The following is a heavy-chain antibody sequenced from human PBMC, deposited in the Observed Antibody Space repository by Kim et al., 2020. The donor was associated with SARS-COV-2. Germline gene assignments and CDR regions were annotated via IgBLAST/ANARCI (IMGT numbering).Heavy chain of an antibody. D-gene: IGHD6-19*01. CDR2: IYSGGSST. J-gene: IGHJ4*02. CDR1: GFTFSSYA. CDR3: AKLDGGGWYSYAHFDY. Sequence: GGSLRLSCAASGFTFSSYAMSWVRQAPGKGLEWVSVIYSGGSSTYYADTVKGRFTISRDNSKNTLYLQMNSLRAEDTAVYYCAKLDGGGWYSYAHFDYWGQGTLVTVSS. V-gene: IGHV3-23*03.